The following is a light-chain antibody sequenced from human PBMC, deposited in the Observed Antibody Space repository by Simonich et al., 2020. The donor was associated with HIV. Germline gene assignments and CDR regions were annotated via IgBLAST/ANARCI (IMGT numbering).Light chain of an antibody. J-gene: IGLJ3*02. CDR3: CSYAGSSTLV. CDR1: SSDVGSYNL. Sequence: QSALTQPASVSGSPGQSLTISCAGTSSDVGSYNLVSWYQKHPGKAPKLMIYEGNKRASGVSNRFSGSKSGNTASLTISGLQAEDEADYYCCSYAGSSTLVFGGGTKLTVL. CDR2: EGN. V-gene: IGLV2-23*01.